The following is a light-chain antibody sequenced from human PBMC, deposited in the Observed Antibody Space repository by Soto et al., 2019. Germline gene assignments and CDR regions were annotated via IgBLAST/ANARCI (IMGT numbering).Light chain of an antibody. Sequence: QSVLTQPASVSGSPGQSITISCTGTSSDVGGYNYVSWYQQHPGKAPKLMIYDVSNRPSGVSNRFSGSKSGNTASLTISGLQAEDEADYYCSSYTSSSTLCVLGTGTKLTVL. V-gene: IGLV2-14*01. CDR1: SSDVGGYNY. CDR2: DVS. CDR3: SSYTSSSTLCV. J-gene: IGLJ1*01.